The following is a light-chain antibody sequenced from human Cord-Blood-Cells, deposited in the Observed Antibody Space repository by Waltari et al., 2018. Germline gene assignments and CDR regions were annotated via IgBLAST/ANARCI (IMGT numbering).Light chain of an antibody. V-gene: IGLV2-11*01. CDR3: CSYAGTDVV. Sequence: VSWYQQHPGKAPKLMIYDVSKRPSGVPDRFSGSKSGNTASLTISGLQAEDEADYYCCSYAGTDVVFGGGTKLTVL. J-gene: IGLJ2*01. CDR2: DVS.